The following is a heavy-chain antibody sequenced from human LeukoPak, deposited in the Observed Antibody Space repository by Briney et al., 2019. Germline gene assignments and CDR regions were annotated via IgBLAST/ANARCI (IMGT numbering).Heavy chain of an antibody. CDR1: GFTFSNAW. Sequence: GGSLRLSCAASGFTFSNAWMSWVRQAPGKGLEWVGRIKSKTDGGTTDYAAPVKGRFTISRDDSKNTLYLQMNSLKTEDTAVYYCTTVMDTAMDYYYYYYMDVWGKGTTVTVSS. V-gene: IGHV3-15*01. D-gene: IGHD5-18*01. CDR3: TTVMDTAMDYYYYYYMDV. J-gene: IGHJ6*03. CDR2: IKSKTDGGTT.